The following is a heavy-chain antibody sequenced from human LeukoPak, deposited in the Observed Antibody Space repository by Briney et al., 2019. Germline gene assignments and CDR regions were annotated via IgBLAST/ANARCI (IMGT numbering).Heavy chain of an antibody. V-gene: IGHV4-59*08. D-gene: IGHD3-10*01. CDR1: GGSISSYY. CDR3: ARYSVRGGKVGFDL. CDR2: IYYSGTT. Sequence: PSETLSLTCSVSGGSISSYYWSWMRQSPGKGLEWIGYIYYSGTTNYNPSLKSRVSISVDTSKNQVSLNLTPVTAADTAVYYCARYSVRGGKVGFDLWGQGTLVTVSS. J-gene: IGHJ5*02.